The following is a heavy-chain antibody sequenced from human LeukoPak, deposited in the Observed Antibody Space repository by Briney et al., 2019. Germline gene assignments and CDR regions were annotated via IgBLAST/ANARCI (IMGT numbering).Heavy chain of an antibody. J-gene: IGHJ4*02. CDR1: GSTFSDYY. D-gene: IGHD3-22*01. V-gene: IGHV3-11*01. CDR3: AKSIVVVTYQFDY. CDR2: ISSSGSTI. Sequence: GGSLRLSCAASGSTFSDYYMSWIRQAPGKGLEWVSYISSSGSTIYYADSVKGRFTISRDNAKNSLYLQMNSLRAEDTAVYYCAKSIVVVTYQFDYWGLGTLVTVSS.